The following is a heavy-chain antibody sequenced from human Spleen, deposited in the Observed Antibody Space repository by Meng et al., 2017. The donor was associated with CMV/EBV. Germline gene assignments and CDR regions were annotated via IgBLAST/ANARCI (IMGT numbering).Heavy chain of an antibody. CDR3: TCGLDSKQRGIGY. CDR2: TKNKADSYTT. CDR1: GFPFSDHY. D-gene: IGHD4-11*01. J-gene: IGHJ4*02. Sequence: GGSLRLSCAASGFPFSDHYMDWVRQAPGKGLEWVGRTKNKADSYTTEYAASVKGRFIISRDDSKKSLYLQMDSLKTEDTAVYYCTCGLDSKQRGIGYWGQGTLVTVSS. V-gene: IGHV3-72*01.